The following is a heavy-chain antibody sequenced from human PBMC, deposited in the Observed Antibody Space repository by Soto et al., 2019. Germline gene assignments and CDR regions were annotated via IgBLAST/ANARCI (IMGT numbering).Heavy chain of an antibody. J-gene: IGHJ3*02. CDR3: AREMEDGSGSYYNVGAFDI. V-gene: IGHV3-48*01. Sequence: TGGSLRLSCAASGFTFSSYSMNWVRQAPGKGLEWVSYISSSSSTIYYADSVKGRFTISRDNAKNSLYLQMNSLRAEDTAVYYCAREMEDGSGSYYNVGAFDIWGQGTMVTVSS. CDR1: GFTFSSYS. CDR2: ISSSSSTI. D-gene: IGHD3-10*01.